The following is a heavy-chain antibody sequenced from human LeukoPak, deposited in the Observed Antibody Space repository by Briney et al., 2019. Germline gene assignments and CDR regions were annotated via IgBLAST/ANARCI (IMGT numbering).Heavy chain of an antibody. CDR2: IYYSGST. V-gene: IGHV4-59*11. Sequence: SETLSLTCTVSGGSISSHYWNWIRQPPGKGLEWIGYIYYSGSTNYNPSLKSRVTMSVDTSKNHFSLKLSSVTAADTAVYYCARGSYDSTLIWGQGTLVTVSS. CDR1: GGSISSHY. CDR3: ARGSYDSTLI. J-gene: IGHJ4*02. D-gene: IGHD3-22*01.